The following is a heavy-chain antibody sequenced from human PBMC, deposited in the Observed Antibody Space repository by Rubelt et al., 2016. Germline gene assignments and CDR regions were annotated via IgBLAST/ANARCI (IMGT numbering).Heavy chain of an antibody. V-gene: IGHV3-23*01. CDR2: ISGSGLST. D-gene: IGHD5/OR15-5a*01. CDR3: AKCNVGGSIYDAFDI. J-gene: IGHJ3*02. CDR1: GFTFSSYA. Sequence: EVQLLESGGGLVQPGGSLRLSCAASGFTFSSYAMSWVRQAPGKGLVWVSSISGSGLSTYYADSVKCRFTISRDNSKNTLYLQMDSLRAEDTAVFYCAKCNVGGSIYDAFDIWGQGTMVTVSS.